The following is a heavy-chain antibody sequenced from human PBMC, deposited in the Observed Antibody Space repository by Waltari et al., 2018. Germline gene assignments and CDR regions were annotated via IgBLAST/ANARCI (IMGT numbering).Heavy chain of an antibody. D-gene: IGHD5-12*01. Sequence: QLQLQESGPGLVKPSETLSLTCTVSGGSISSSSYYWGWIRQPPGKGLEWIGSIYYSGSTYYNPSLKSRVTISVDTSKNQFSLKLSSVTAADTAVYYCVRDYIVAKTFDYWGQGTLVTVSS. CDR2: IYYSGST. CDR1: GGSISSSSYY. CDR3: VRDYIVAKTFDY. V-gene: IGHV4-39*07. J-gene: IGHJ4*02.